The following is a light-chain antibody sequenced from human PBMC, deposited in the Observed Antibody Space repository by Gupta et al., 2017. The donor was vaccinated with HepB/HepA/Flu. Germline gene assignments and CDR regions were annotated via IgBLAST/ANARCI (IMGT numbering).Light chain of an antibody. J-gene: IGKJ1*01. Sequence: EVVMTQSPLSLPVTLGQSASISCKSSQSLVHTDGYIYLNWFHQRPGQSPRRLIYKVSNRDSGVPDRFSGSGSGTDFTLKISRVEAEDVGVYYGMQGTFWRTFGQGTKVEI. V-gene: IGKV2-30*02. CDR3: MQGTFWRT. CDR1: QSLVHTDGYIY. CDR2: KVS.